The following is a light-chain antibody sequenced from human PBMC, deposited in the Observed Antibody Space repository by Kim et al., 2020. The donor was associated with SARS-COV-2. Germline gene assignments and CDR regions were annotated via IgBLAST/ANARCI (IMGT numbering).Light chain of an antibody. Sequence: VSPGHTARIPCSGDKLGDKYACWYQQKPGQSPVLVIYQDSKRPSGIPERFSGSNSGNTATLTISGTQAMDEADYYCQAWDSSTGVFGGGTQLTVL. CDR3: QAWDSSTGV. CDR2: QDS. V-gene: IGLV3-1*01. CDR1: KLGDKY. J-gene: IGLJ2*01.